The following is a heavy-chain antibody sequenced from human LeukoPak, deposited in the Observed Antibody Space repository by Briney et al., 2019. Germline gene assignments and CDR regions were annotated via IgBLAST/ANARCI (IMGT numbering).Heavy chain of an antibody. Sequence: PGGSLRRSCAASAFSLNAYNMNWVRQAPGKGLEWVSSISYTGTYIYYADSVKGRFTISRDNAQNSLYLQMNSLRAEDTAIYYCVRDRGTYRPIDYWGQGTLVTVSS. CDR3: VRDRGTYRPIDY. V-gene: IGHV3-21*04. J-gene: IGHJ4*02. CDR2: ISYTGTYI. CDR1: AFSLNAYN. D-gene: IGHD1-26*01.